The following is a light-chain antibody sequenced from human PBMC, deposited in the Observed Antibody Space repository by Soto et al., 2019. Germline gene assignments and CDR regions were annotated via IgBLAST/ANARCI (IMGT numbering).Light chain of an antibody. V-gene: IGKV1-5*01. Sequence: DIQMTQSPSTLSASVGDRVTITCRASQSFDVWLAWYQHKPGRAPQLLIYDVSTLHSGVPSRFNGSGSGTEFTLTISSLQPDDFATYYCQQYKSDWTFGQGTKV. CDR1: QSFDVW. J-gene: IGKJ1*01. CDR2: DVS. CDR3: QQYKSDWT.